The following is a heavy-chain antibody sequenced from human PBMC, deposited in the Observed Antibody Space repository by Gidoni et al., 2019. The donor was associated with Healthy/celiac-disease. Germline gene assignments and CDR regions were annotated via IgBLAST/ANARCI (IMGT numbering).Heavy chain of an antibody. Sequence: QVQMVQSWAEVQKPGASVKVSCKASGYTFPSYYMHWLRQAPGQGLEWMGIITPSWGSTSYAQKFQGRVTMTRDTSTSTVYMELSSLRSEDTAVYYCASNDYGGKDRDFDIWGQGTMVTVSS. J-gene: IGHJ3*02. V-gene: IGHV1-46*03. CDR1: GYTFPSYY. D-gene: IGHD4-17*01. CDR3: ASNDYGGKDRDFDI. CDR2: ITPSWGST.